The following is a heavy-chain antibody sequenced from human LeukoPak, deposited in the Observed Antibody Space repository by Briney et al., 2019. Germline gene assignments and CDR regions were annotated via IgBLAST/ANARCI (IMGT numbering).Heavy chain of an antibody. CDR1: GYTFSAYG. Sequence: ASVKVSCKTSGYTFSAYGISWVRQAPGQGLEWMGYISAYSGNTNYAQRLQGRVSMTTDTSTGTAYMELRSLRSDDTAVYFCARDSHIAGVAYYFDYWGQGTLVTVSS. CDR2: ISAYSGNT. CDR3: ARDSHIAGVAYYFDY. D-gene: IGHD6-13*01. J-gene: IGHJ4*02. V-gene: IGHV1-18*01.